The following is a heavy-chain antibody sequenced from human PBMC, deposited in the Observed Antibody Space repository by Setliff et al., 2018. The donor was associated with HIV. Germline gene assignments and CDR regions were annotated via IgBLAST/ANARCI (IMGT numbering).Heavy chain of an antibody. Sequence: GGSLRLSCTTSGFTFDAHCMDWVRQAPGKGLEWISYITTDGSVKYYADSVKGRFTISRDNTARSLYLQMNSLRAEDTAVYYCAGDGSGWSQHWGQGILVTVSS. J-gene: IGHJ1*01. CDR3: AGDGSGWSQH. V-gene: IGHV3-48*04. CDR2: ITTDGSVK. D-gene: IGHD6-19*01. CDR1: GFTFDAHC.